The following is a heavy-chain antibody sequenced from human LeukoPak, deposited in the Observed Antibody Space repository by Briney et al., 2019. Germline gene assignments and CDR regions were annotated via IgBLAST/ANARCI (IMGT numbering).Heavy chain of an antibody. Sequence: GGSLRLSCAASGFTVSSNYMSWVRQAPGKGLEWVSVIYSGGSTYYADSVKGRFTISRDNSKNTLYLQMNSLRAEDTAVYYCARSPPNSSGWYWGAFDIWGQGTMVTVSS. CDR1: GFTVSSNY. CDR2: IYSGGST. CDR3: ARSPPNSSGWYWGAFDI. J-gene: IGHJ3*02. D-gene: IGHD6-19*01. V-gene: IGHV3-66*01.